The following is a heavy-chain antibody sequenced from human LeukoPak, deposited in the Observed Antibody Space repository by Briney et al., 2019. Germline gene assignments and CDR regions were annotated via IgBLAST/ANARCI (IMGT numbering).Heavy chain of an antibody. D-gene: IGHD5-24*01. J-gene: IGHJ4*02. CDR2: IYYSGST. CDR3: ARGRRATMSY. Sequence: PSETLSLTCTVSGGSISSYYWSWIQQPPGKGLEWIGYIYYSGSTNYNPSLKSRVTISVGTSKNQFSLKLSSVTAADTAVYYCARGRRATMSYWGQGTLVTVSS. V-gene: IGHV4-59*01. CDR1: GGSISSYY.